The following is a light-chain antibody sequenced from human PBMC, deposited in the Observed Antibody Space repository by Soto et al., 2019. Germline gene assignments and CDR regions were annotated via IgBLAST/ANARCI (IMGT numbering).Light chain of an antibody. J-gene: IGKJ1*01. CDR3: MQGTQWPRT. CDR1: QSLFPSDVNTY. Sequence: VVLTQSPFSLPVTLGQTASISFMSSQSLFPSDVNTYLYWFQQRPGHSPRRLVYRVSNRDSGVPDNFSGSGSGTNFTLKISSVEAEDIGVYYCMQGTQWPRTFGQGTKVDIK. V-gene: IGKV2-30*02. CDR2: RVS.